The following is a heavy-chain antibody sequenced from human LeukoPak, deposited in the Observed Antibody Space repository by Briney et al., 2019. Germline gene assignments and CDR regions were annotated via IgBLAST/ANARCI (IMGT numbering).Heavy chain of an antibody. J-gene: IGHJ6*03. CDR2: ISSKANSNAT. CDR1: GFTFSGSA. Sequence: GGSLRLSCAASGFTFSGSAMHWVRQASGKGLEWVGRISSKANSNATAYAASVKGRFTISRDDSKNTAYLQMNSLKTEDTAVYYCTRRDNDYSDLGYYYYYMDVWGKGTTVTVSS. D-gene: IGHD4-17*01. CDR3: TRRDNDYSDLGYYYYYMDV. V-gene: IGHV3-73*01.